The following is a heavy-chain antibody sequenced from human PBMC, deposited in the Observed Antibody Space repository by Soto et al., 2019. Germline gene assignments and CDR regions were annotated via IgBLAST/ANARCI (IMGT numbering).Heavy chain of an antibody. CDR3: ATRITVFGLLIPPFDP. Sequence: QVHLQQWGAGLLKPSETLSLTCAVYGGSVNGYYWNWIRQPPAKGLQWIGEINHTGDTHYNQSLKSRVTISVDTSKNQFSLRLSSVTAADTAIYYCATRITVFGLLIPPFDPWGQGTQVTVSS. CDR2: INHTGDT. D-gene: IGHD3-3*01. V-gene: IGHV4-34*02. CDR1: GGSVNGYY. J-gene: IGHJ5*02.